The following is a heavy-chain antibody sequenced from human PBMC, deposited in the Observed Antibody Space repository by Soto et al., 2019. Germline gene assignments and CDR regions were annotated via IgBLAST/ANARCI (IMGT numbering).Heavy chain of an antibody. CDR3: ARSAEWFDP. Sequence: GGSLRLSCAASGFTFSDYYMNWIRQAPGKGLEWVSSISSSGGTIYYADSVKGRFTISRDNAKNSLYLQMNSLRVDDTAVYYCARSAEWFDPWGQGTLVTVSS. CDR2: ISSSGGTI. V-gene: IGHV3-11*01. CDR1: GFTFSDYY. J-gene: IGHJ5*02.